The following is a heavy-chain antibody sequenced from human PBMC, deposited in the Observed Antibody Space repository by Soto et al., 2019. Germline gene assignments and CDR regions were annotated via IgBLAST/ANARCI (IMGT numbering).Heavy chain of an antibody. CDR3: ARDTKIAAAGTPYYFDY. Sequence: GESLKISCKGSGYSFTSYWISWVRQMPGKGLEWMGRIDPSDSYTNYSPSFQGHVTISADKSISTAYLQWSSLRAEDTAVYYCARDTKIAAAGTPYYFDYWGQRTLVTVSS. V-gene: IGHV5-10-1*01. D-gene: IGHD6-13*01. J-gene: IGHJ4*02. CDR1: GYSFTSYW. CDR2: IDPSDSYT.